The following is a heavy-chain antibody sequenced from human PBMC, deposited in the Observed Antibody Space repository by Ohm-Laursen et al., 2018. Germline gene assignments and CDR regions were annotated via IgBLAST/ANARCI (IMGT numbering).Heavy chain of an antibody. V-gene: IGHV3-11*01. CDR1: GFTFSDYY. CDR3: VRDGSSSWKSFGMDV. Sequence: SLRLSCAAPGFTFSDYYMSWIRQAPGKGLEWVSYISGSGSTIYDADSVKGRFTISRDNAKNSMHLQMNDLRAEDTAVYYCVRDGSSSWKSFGMDVWGQGTTVTVSS. J-gene: IGHJ6*02. CDR2: ISGSGSTI. D-gene: IGHD6-13*01.